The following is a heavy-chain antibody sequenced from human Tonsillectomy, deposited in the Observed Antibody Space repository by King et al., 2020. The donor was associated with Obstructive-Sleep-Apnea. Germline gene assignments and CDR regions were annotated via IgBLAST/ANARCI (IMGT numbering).Heavy chain of an antibody. CDR2: ISWNSGSI. CDR3: AKDEDFQH. J-gene: IGHJ1*01. CDR1: GFTFDDLA. V-gene: IGHV3-9*01. Sequence: VQLVESGGGLGQPGRSLRLSCAASGFTFDDLAMHWVRQAPGEGLEWVSGISWNSGSIGYADSVKGRFTISRDNAKNSLYLQMNSLRAEDTALYYCAKDEDFQHWGQGTLVTVSS.